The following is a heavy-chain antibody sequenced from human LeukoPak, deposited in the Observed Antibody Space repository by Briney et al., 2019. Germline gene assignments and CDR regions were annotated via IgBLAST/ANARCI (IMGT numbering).Heavy chain of an antibody. CDR1: GFTFSSYA. D-gene: IGHD6-19*01. CDR2: ISGSGGIT. CDR3: AASPSGAVAGTWDQYYFDY. Sequence: GGSLRLSCAASGFTFSSYAMSWVRQAPGKGMEWLSAISGSGGITYYADSVKGRFTISRDNSKNTLYLQMNSLRAEDTAVYYCAASPSGAVAGTWDQYYFDYWGQGTLVTVSS. J-gene: IGHJ4*02. V-gene: IGHV3-23*01.